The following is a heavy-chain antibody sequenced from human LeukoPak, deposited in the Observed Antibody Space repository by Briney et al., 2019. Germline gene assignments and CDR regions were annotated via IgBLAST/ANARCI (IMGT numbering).Heavy chain of an antibody. CDR3: ARRDGYNSDS. CDR1: GYNFTNYW. V-gene: IGHV5-51*01. Sequence: GESLKISCEGSGYNFTNYWIGWVRQLPGKGLDWMGFIYPGDSDTRYSPSFQGQVTVSADKSISTAYLQWSSLKASDTAMYYCARRDGYNSDSWGQGTLVTVS. CDR2: IYPGDSDT. D-gene: IGHD5-24*01. J-gene: IGHJ4*02.